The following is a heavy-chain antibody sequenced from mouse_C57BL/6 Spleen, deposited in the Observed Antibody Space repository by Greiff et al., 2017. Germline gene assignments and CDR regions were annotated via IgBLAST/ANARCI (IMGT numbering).Heavy chain of an antibody. V-gene: IGHV1-54*01. CDR3: ARGIYYGNPYFDY. J-gene: IGHJ2*01. CDR2: INPGSGGT. CDR1: GYAFTNYL. D-gene: IGHD2-1*01. Sequence: QVQLQQSGAELVRPGTSVTVSCKASGYAFTNYLIEWVKQRPGQGLEWIGVINPGSGGTNYNEKFKGKATLTADKSSSTAYMQLSSLTSEDSAVYVCARGIYYGNPYFDYWGQGTTLTVSS.